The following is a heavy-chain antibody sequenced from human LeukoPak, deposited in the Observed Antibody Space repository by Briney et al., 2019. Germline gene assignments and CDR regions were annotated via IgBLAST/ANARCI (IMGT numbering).Heavy chain of an antibody. D-gene: IGHD6-19*01. CDR2: INTYSGNS. J-gene: IGHJ4*02. CDR1: GYTFFTYG. CDR3: ARDHPVKIAMADVAYFDY. V-gene: IGHV1-18*01. Sequence: ASVKVSCKASGYTFFTYGISWVRQAPGQGLEWIGWINTYSGNSDYAQKFQGRVTMTTDTPTSTAYMELRSLKSDDTAVYYCARDHPVKIAMADVAYFDYWGQGTLVTVSS.